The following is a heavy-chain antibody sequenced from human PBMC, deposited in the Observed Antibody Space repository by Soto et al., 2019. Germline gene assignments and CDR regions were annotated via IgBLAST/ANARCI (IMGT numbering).Heavy chain of an antibody. J-gene: IGHJ6*02. CDR2: ISSSSSTI. Sequence: EVQLVESGGGWAQPGGSLRLSCAASGFTFSSYSMNWVRQAPGKGLEWVSYISSSSSTIYYADSVKGRFTISRDNAKNSLYLQMNSLRDEDTAVYYCARSYGYYYYYGMDVWGQGTTVTVSS. CDR1: GFTFSSYS. D-gene: IGHD3-16*01. V-gene: IGHV3-48*02. CDR3: ARSYGYYYYYGMDV.